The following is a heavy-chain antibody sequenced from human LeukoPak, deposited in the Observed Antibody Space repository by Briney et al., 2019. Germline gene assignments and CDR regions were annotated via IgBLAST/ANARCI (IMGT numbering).Heavy chain of an antibody. V-gene: IGHV4-38-2*02. CDR1: GYSMSSGYY. CDR2: IYHSGST. J-gene: IGHJ4*02. CDR3: ARGGWQLAEEFY. D-gene: IGHD6-6*01. Sequence: SETLSLTCTVSGYSMSSGYYWGWIRQPPGKGLEWIGSIYHSGSTYYNPSLKSRVTISVDTSKNQFSLKLSSVTAADTAVYYFARGGWQLAEEFYGGKGPLVTVSS.